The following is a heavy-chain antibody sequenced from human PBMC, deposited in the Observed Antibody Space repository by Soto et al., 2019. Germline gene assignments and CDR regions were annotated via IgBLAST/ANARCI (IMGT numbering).Heavy chain of an antibody. D-gene: IGHD4-17*01. V-gene: IGHV4-59*01. J-gene: IGHJ4*02. CDR2: IYYSGST. CDR1: GGSISSYY. Sequence: QVQLQESGPGLVKPSETLSLTCTVSGGSISSYYWSWIRQPPGKGLEWIGYIYYSGSTNYNPSLRGRVTISVDTSKNQCSLKLSSVTAADTAVYYCARAYGDLRPDSFDYWGQGTLVTVSS. CDR3: ARAYGDLRPDSFDY.